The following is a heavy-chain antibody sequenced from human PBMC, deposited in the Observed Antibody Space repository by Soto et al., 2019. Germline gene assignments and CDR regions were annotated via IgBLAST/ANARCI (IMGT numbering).Heavy chain of an antibody. CDR3: ARGENDAFDI. CDR2: VYRSGNT. J-gene: IGHJ3*02. CDR1: GYSISNAYY. D-gene: IGHD1-26*01. Sequence: SETLSLTCAVSGYSISNAYYWAWIRQPPGKGLEWIASVYRSGNTYYNPSLKSRVTISVDTSKNHFSLKLISVTATDTAVYYCARGENDAFDIWGQGTMVTVSS. V-gene: IGHV4-38-2*01.